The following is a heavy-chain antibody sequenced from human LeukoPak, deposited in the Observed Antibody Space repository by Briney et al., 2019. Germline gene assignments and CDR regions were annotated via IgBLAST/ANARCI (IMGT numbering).Heavy chain of an antibody. J-gene: IGHJ3*02. D-gene: IGHD5-12*01. V-gene: IGHV3-33*01. Sequence: GGALRLSCAASGFRFSSYGKNWVRQDQGKGLEGVAVIWYDGSNKYYADPVKGRFTIARDNSKNTLYLQMNSLRIEDTAVYYCAREVATLTDGFDIWGQGTMVTVSP. CDR1: GFRFSSYG. CDR2: IWYDGSNK. CDR3: AREVATLTDGFDI.